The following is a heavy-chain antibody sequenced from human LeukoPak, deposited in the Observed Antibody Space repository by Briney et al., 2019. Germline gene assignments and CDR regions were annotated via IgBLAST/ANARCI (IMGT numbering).Heavy chain of an antibody. J-gene: IGHJ3*02. CDR2: LCSSSSYI. D-gene: IGHD3-10*01. V-gene: IGHV3-21*01. CDR1: GFTFSSYS. CDR3: ARDGLLWFGELPHDAFDI. Sequence: PGGSLRLSCAASGFTFSSYSMNWVRQAPGKGLEWVSSLCSSSSYIYYADSVKGRFTISRDNAKNSLYLQMNSLRAEDTAVYYCARDGLLWFGELPHDAFDIWGQGTMVTVSS.